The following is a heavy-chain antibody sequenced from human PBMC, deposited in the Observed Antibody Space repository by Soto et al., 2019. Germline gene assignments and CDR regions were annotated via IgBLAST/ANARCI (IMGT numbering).Heavy chain of an antibody. CDR3: ATSYDTGFDP. V-gene: IGHV1-18*04. CDR2: IKVDSGYT. CDR1: GYPFIKYG. D-gene: IGHD3-9*01. J-gene: IGHJ5*02. Sequence: QLQLVQSAAEVKKPGASVRVSCKAYGYPFIKYGISWIRQAPEQGLEWMGWIKVDSGYTNSAQKFQGRVTMTADTSSDTAFMELRSLRLDDTAVYFCATSYDTGFDPWGQGTLVSVSS.